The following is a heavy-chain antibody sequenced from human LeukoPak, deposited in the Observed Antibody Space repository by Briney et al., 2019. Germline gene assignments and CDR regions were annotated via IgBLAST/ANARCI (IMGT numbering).Heavy chain of an antibody. J-gene: IGHJ5*02. CDR1: GFTFSNYW. CDR3: ARRRAVGGFDP. D-gene: IGHD1-26*01. CDR2: IKSDGSIT. V-gene: IGHV3-74*01. Sequence: GGSLRLSCAASGFTFSNYWMRWVRQAPGKGLVWVSRIKSDGSITNYADSVKGRFTISRDNAKDTLYLQMNSLRAEDTAVYYCARRRAVGGFDPWGQGTLVTVSS.